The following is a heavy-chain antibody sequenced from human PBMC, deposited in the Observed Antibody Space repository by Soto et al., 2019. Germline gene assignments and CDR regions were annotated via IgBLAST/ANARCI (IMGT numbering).Heavy chain of an antibody. CDR2: IKSKLDGETI. V-gene: IGHV3-15*07. CDR3: TPLALKYNSDWYEFSD. D-gene: IGHD6-19*01. Sequence: EGQLVESGGGLVKPGGSLTLSCAASGFAFRNVWMHWVRQAPGQGLEWVGRIKSKLDGETIDYAAPVKGRFTISRDDSKNMLYLQMNRLKTEDTGVYYCTPLALKYNSDWYEFSDWGQGTMVTVSS. CDR1: GFAFRNVW. J-gene: IGHJ4*02.